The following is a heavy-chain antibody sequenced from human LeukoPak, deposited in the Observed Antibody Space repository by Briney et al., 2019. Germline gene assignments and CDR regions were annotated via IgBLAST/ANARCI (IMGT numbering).Heavy chain of an antibody. D-gene: IGHD3-3*01. J-gene: IGHJ3*02. CDR3: ARALYYDFWSGSPDDAFDI. V-gene: IGHV3-20*01. CDR2: INWNGGST. CDR1: GFTFDDYG. Sequence: PGGSLRLSCAASGFTFDDYGMSWVRQAPGKGLEWVSGINWNGGSTGYADSVKGRFTISRDNAKNSLYLQMNSLRAEDTALYHCARALYYDFWSGSPDDAFDIWGQGTMVTVSS.